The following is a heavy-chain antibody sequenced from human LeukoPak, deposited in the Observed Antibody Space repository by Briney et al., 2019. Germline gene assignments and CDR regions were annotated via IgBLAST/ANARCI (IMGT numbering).Heavy chain of an antibody. CDR2: IKHSGYT. Sequence: KPAETLSLTCAVYGGSFSGYYWRWLRQPPGKGREWSGEIKHSGYTKYNPSLKRRVTISVKKSKKKFSLRQSSVTAADTAVYYCARSGGPLNWFDPWGQGTLVTVSS. CDR3: ARSGGPLNWFDP. CDR1: GGSFSGYY. V-gene: IGHV4-34*01. J-gene: IGHJ5*02.